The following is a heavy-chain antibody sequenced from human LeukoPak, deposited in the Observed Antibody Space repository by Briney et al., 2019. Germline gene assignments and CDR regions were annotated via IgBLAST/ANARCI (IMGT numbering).Heavy chain of an antibody. CDR2: INPNSGGT. D-gene: IGHD3-3*01. J-gene: IGHJ6*03. CDR1: GYTFTGYY. CDR3: ARVSDFWSGYYPDYYYYYMDV. V-gene: IGHV1-2*02. Sequence: ASVKVSCKASGYTFTGYYMHWVRQAPGQGLEWMGWINPNSGGTNYAQKFQGRVTMTRDTSISTAYMELRSLRSDDTAVYYCARVSDFWSGYYPDYYYYYMDVWGKGTTVTVSS.